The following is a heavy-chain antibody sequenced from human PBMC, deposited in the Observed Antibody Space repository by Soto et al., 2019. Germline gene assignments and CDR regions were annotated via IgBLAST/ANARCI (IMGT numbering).Heavy chain of an antibody. CDR2: IYYSGST. D-gene: IGHD1-20*01. V-gene: IGHV4-30-4*01. CDR3: ARCRCITGTTGWFDP. J-gene: IGHJ5*02. CDR1: GGSISSGDYY. Sequence: QVQLQESGPGLVKPSQTLSLTCTVSGGSISSGDYYWSWIRQPPGKGLEWIGYIYYSGSTYYNPSLKSRVTISVDTSKNQFSLKLSSVTAADTAVYYCARCRCITGTTGWFDPWGQGTLVTVSS.